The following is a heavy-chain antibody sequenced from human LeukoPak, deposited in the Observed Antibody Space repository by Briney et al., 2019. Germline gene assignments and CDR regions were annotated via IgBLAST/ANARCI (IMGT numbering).Heavy chain of an antibody. CDR2: ISSSSSYI. V-gene: IGHV3-21*01. CDR3: ARAQEYYDSSGYGDY. Sequence: AGGSLRLSCAASGFTFSSYSMNWVRQAPGKGLEWVSSISSSSSYIYYADSVKGRFTISRDNAKNSLYLQMNSLRAEDTAVYYCARAQEYYDSSGYGDYWGQGTLVTVSS. CDR1: GFTFSSYS. J-gene: IGHJ4*02. D-gene: IGHD3-22*01.